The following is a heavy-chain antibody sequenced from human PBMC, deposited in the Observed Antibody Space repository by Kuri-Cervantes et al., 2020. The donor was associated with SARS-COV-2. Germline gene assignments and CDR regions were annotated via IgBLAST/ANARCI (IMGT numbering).Heavy chain of an antibody. Sequence: GESLKISCAASGFTFSSYWMSWVRQAPGKGLEWVANIKQDGSEKYYVDSVKGRFTISRDNAKNSLYLQMNSLRAEDTAVYYCARDTRLAARPVADYYGMDVWGQGTTVTVSS. CDR1: GFTFSSYW. CDR2: IKQDGSEK. V-gene: IGHV3-7*01. CDR3: ARDTRLAARPVADYYGMDV. D-gene: IGHD6-6*01. J-gene: IGHJ6*02.